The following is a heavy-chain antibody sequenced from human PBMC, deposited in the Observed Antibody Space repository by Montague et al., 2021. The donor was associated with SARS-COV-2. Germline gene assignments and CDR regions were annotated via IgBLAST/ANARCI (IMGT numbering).Heavy chain of an antibody. J-gene: IGHJ5*02. D-gene: IGHD3-16*02. V-gene: IGHV4-59*12. CDR1: GDSMRSSY. Sequence: SETLSLTCTVSGDSMRSSYWNWIRQPPGKGLEYIGYTYYSGVANYNPSLRSRVTISLDTSKNEFSLKLTSVTAADTAVYYCARESLLGELSFSFDPWGQGTLVTVSS. CDR2: TYYSGVA. CDR3: ARESLLGELSFSFDP.